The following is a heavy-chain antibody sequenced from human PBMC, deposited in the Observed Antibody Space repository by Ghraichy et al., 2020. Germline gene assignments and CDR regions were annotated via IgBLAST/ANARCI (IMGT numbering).Heavy chain of an antibody. CDR3: ARGLRRGSSGILKRNNWFDP. J-gene: IGHJ5*02. V-gene: IGHV4-34*01. CDR2: INHSGST. CDR1: GGSFSGYY. Sequence: SETLSLTCAVYGGSFSGYYWSWIRQPPGKGLEWIGEINHSGSTNYNPSLKSRVTISVDTSKNQFSLKLSSVTAADTAVYYCARGLRRGSSGILKRNNWFDPWGQGTLVTVSS. D-gene: IGHD6-19*01.